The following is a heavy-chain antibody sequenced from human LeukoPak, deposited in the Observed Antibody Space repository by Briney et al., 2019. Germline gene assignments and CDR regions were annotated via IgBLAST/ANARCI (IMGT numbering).Heavy chain of an antibody. J-gene: IGHJ4*02. D-gene: IGHD6-13*01. CDR3: AKGGSGSTFFDY. V-gene: IGHV3-23*01. Sequence: GGSLRLSCAASGLTFTTYAMSWVRQAPGKGLEWVSTISGGGGTTYYADSVKGRFTISRDNSKNTLYLQMQSLRAEDTAVYYCAKGGSGSTFFDYWGQRTLVTVSS. CDR1: GLTFTTYA. CDR2: ISGGGGTT.